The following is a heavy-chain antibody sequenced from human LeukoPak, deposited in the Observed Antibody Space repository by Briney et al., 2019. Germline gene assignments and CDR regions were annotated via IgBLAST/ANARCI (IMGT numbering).Heavy chain of an antibody. CDR2: IYYSGST. CDR3: ARRRYSSSWYIWFDP. J-gene: IGHJ5*02. CDR1: GGSISSGDYY. Sequence: SETLSLTCTVSGGSISSGDYYWSWIRQPPGKGLEWIGYIYYSGSTYYHPSLKSRVTISVDTSKNQFSLKLSSVTAADTAVYYCARRRYSSSWYIWFDPWGQGTLVTVSS. V-gene: IGHV4-30-4*08. D-gene: IGHD6-13*01.